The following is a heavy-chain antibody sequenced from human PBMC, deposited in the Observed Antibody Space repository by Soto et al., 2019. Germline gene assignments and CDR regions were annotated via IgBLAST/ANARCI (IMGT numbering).Heavy chain of an antibody. D-gene: IGHD3-16*01. CDR1: GGYLNNYY. Sequence: QVQLQESGPRLVKPSETLSLTCTVSGGYLNNYYWCWIRQPAGKGLEWIGRIYTVGSTNYNPSLKSRVTMSIDTSKNQFSLRLTSVTAADTAVYYCARSALTHSYAQFVSWGQGSLVTVSS. CDR3: ARSALTHSYAQFVS. V-gene: IGHV4-4*07. CDR2: IYTVGST. J-gene: IGHJ4*02.